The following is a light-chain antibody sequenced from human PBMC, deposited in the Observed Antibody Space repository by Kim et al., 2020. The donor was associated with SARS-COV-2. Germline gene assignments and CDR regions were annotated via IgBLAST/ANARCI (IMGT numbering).Light chain of an antibody. CDR3: AAWDDNLNGWV. CDR2: GYD. CDR1: KSNIERNT. Sequence: RVTISGSGRKSNIERNTVSWYQQVPGTAPKLLVFGYDQRPSGVPDRFSGSKSGTSASLAIRGLQSEDEAEYYCAAWDDNLNGWVFGGGTQLTVL. V-gene: IGLV1-44*01. J-gene: IGLJ3*02.